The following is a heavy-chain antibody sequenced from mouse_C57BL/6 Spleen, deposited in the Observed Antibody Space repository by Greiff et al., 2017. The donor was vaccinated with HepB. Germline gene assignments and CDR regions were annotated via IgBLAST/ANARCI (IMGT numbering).Heavy chain of an antibody. D-gene: IGHD2-12*01. CDR3: TTGYSLYAMDY. J-gene: IGHJ4*01. CDR2: IDPENGDT. Sequence: VQLQQSGAELVRPGASVKLSCTASGFNIKDDYMHWVKQRPEQGLEWIGWIDPENGDTEYASQFQGKATITADASSNTAYLQLSSLTSEDTAVYYCTTGYSLYAMDYWGQGTSVTVSS. CDR1: GFNIKDDY. V-gene: IGHV14-4*01.